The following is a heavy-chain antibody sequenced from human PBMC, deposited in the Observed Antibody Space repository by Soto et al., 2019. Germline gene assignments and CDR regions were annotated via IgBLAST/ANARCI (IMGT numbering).Heavy chain of an antibody. D-gene: IGHD5-18*01. V-gene: IGHV3-30*04. CDR1: GFTLSSYS. CDR2: ISSDGTEK. J-gene: IGHJ6*02. Sequence: QVQLVESGGGVAQPGRSLRLFCAASGFTLSSYSLHWVRQSPGKGLEWGAAISSDGTEKHYADSVKGRFTISRDNSKNNLSLQLNSLRTEDAAVYYCARMFGFNYGPANRGMDVWGQGTTVTVSS. CDR3: ARMFGFNYGPANRGMDV.